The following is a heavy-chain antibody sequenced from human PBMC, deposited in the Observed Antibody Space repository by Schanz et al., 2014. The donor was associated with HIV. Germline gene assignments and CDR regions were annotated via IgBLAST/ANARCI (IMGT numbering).Heavy chain of an antibody. J-gene: IGHJ6*02. D-gene: IGHD2-15*01. Sequence: VQLVESGGDLVQPGRSLRLSCVASGFTLSSYSMNWVRQAPGKGLECVSYMSYSSSAMYYGDSVKGRFTISRDKAKNSLYLQMNSLRDEDTAVYYCARRSTPGGYYGMDVWGQGTTVTVSS. V-gene: IGHV3-48*02. CDR1: GFTLSSYS. CDR2: MSYSSSAM. CDR3: ARRSTPGGYYGMDV.